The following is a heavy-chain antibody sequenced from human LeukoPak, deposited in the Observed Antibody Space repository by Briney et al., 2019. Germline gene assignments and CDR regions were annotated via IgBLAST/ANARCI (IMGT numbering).Heavy chain of an antibody. D-gene: IGHD3-9*01. CDR2: ISGSGGST. CDR3: AKDLELRYFDWLFVAFDY. J-gene: IGHJ4*02. V-gene: IGHV3-23*01. Sequence: GRSLRLSCAASGFTFSSYGMHWVRQAPGKGLEWVSAISGSGGSTYYADSVKGRFTISRDNSKNTLYLQMNSLRAEDTAVYYCAKDLELRYFDWLFVAFDYWGQGTLVTVSS. CDR1: GFTFSSYG.